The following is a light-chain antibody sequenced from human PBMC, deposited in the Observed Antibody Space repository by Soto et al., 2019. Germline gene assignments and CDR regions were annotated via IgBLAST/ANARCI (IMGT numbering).Light chain of an antibody. V-gene: IGKV3-20*01. CDR2: GAS. CDR3: QQYGSSPWT. J-gene: IGKJ1*01. Sequence: EIVLTQSPGTLSLSPGERAAISCRASQSVSSSYLAWYQQKPGQAPRLLIYGASSRATGIPDRFSGSVSGTDFTLTISRLEPEDFAVYYCQQYGSSPWTFGQGTKVDI. CDR1: QSVSSSY.